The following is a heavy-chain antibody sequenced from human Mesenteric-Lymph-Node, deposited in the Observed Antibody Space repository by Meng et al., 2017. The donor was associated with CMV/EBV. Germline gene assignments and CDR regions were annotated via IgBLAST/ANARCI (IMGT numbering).Heavy chain of an antibody. CDR3: ARTGGYPNWFDA. Sequence: GEPLKISCVVTGFTFGSRWMSWVRQSPVKGLEWVATIRDDGSQGFYVDSVKGRFTISRNNAKNSLYLEMNNLRVEDTAVYYCARTGGYPNWFDAWGQGSLVTVSS. CDR1: GFTFGSRW. CDR2: IRDDGSQG. V-gene: IGHV3-7*03. D-gene: IGHD2-15*01. J-gene: IGHJ5*02.